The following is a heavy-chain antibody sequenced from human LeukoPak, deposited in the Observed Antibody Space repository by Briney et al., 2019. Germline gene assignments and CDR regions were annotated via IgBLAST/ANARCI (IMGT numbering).Heavy chain of an antibody. J-gene: IGHJ3*02. Sequence: PSETLSLTCTVSGGSISSGGYYWSWIRQHPGKGLEWIGYIYYSGSTYYNPSLKSRVTISVDTSKNQFSLKLSSVTAADTAVYYCARGARAVAGRKDAFDIWGQGTMVTVSS. CDR2: IYYSGST. D-gene: IGHD6-19*01. V-gene: IGHV4-31*03. CDR3: ARGARAVAGRKDAFDI. CDR1: GGSISSGGYY.